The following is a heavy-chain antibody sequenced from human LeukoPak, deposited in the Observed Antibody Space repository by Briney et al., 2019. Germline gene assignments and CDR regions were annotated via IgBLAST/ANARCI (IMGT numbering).Heavy chain of an antibody. CDR2: ISGSGGST. V-gene: IGHV3-23*01. J-gene: IGHJ6*03. CDR3: AKDVGTVEGGSSDMDV. Sequence: GGSLRLSCAVSGFTFSSYAMNWVRQAPGKGLEWVSAISGSGGSTYYADSVEGRFTISRDNSKNTLYVQMNSLRAEDTAVYYCAKDVGTVEGGSSDMDVWGKGTTVTVSS. CDR1: GFTFSSYA. D-gene: IGHD1-26*01.